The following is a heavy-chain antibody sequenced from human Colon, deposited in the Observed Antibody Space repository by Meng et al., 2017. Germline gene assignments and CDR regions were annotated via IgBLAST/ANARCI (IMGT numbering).Heavy chain of an antibody. CDR3: ARGGYEPFDY. J-gene: IGHJ4*02. CDR1: GFTFSNSW. CDR2: INTDGSST. V-gene: IGHV3-74*01. D-gene: IGHD6-13*01. Sequence: EVQLVESGGGLVQPGGSLRLSVAASGFTFSNSWMHWVRQAPGKGLVWVSRINTDGSSTTYADSVKGRFTISRDNAKNTLYLQVNSLRAEDRAIYYCARGGYEPFDYHGQGTLVTVSS.